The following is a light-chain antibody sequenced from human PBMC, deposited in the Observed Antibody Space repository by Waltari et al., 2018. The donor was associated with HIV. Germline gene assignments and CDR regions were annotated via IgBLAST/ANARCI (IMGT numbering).Light chain of an antibody. CDR1: SSDVGGYNY. CDR3: SSYTSSSTPVV. CDR2: EVS. V-gene: IGLV2-14*01. Sequence: QSALTQPASVSGSPGQSITISCTGTSSDVGGYNYVSWYQQHPGKAPKLMIFEVSNRPSGVSNRSSGSKSVNTASLTVSGLQAEDEADYYCSSYTSSSTPVVFGGGTKLTVL. J-gene: IGLJ2*01.